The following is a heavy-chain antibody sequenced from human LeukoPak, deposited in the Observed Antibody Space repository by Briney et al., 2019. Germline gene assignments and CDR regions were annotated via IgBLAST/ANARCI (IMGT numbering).Heavy chain of an antibody. CDR3: ARVSIVLMVYEGFDY. J-gene: IGHJ4*02. CDR2: INPNSGGT. V-gene: IGHV1-2*02. CDR1: GYTFTGYY. D-gene: IGHD2-8*01. Sequence: ASVKVSCKASGYTFTGYYMHWVRQAPGQGLEWMGWINPNSGGTNYAQKFQGRVTMTRDTSISTAYMELSRLRSDDTAVYYCARVSIVLMVYEGFDYWGQGTVVTVSS.